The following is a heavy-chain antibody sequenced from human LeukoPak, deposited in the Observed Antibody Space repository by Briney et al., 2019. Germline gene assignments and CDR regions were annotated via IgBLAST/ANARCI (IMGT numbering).Heavy chain of an antibody. CDR3: ARHGYYRGWFDP. CDR1: GGSLSSYY. D-gene: IGHD3-22*01. Sequence: SETLSLTCTVSGGSLSSYYWSWIRQPPGKGLEWIGYIYYSGSTNYNPSLKSRVTISVDTSKNQFSLKLSSVTAADTAVYYCARHGYYRGWFDPWGQGTLVTVSS. CDR2: IYYSGST. J-gene: IGHJ5*02. V-gene: IGHV4-59*01.